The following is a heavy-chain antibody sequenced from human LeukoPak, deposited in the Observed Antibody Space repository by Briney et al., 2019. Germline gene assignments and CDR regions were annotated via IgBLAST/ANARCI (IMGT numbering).Heavy chain of an antibody. CDR1: GYSISSGYY. D-gene: IGHD6-13*01. CDR3: ARDSSSWSPLDY. Sequence: PSETLSLTCTVSGYSISSGYYWGWIRQPPGKGLEWIGSIYHSGSTYYNPSLKSRVTISVDTSKNQFSLKLSSVTAADTAVYYCARDSSSWSPLDYWGQGTLVTVSS. J-gene: IGHJ4*02. CDR2: IYHSGST. V-gene: IGHV4-38-2*02.